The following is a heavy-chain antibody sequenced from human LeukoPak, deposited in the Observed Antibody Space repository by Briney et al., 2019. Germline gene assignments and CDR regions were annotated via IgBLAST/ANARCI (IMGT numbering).Heavy chain of an antibody. Sequence: ASVKVPCKASGYTFTGYYMHWVRQAPGQGLEWMGWINPNSGGTNYAQKFQGRVTMTRDTSISTAYMELSRLRSDDTAVYYCARVGYSYGTENLDYWGQGTLVTVSS. CDR3: ARVGYSYGTENLDY. CDR2: INPNSGGT. V-gene: IGHV1-2*02. D-gene: IGHD5-18*01. J-gene: IGHJ4*02. CDR1: GYTFTGYY.